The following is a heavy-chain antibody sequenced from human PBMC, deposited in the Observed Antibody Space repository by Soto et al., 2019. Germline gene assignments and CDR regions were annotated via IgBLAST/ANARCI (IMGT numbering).Heavy chain of an antibody. CDR1: GFTFTSSA. J-gene: IGHJ6*02. CDR3: AAVDYYDSSGYFYYYGMDV. V-gene: IGHV1-58*02. CDR2: IVVGSGNT. D-gene: IGHD3-22*01. Sequence: QMQLVQSGPEVKKPGTSVKVSCKASGFTFTSSAMQWVRQARGQRLEWIGWIVVGSGNTNYAQKFQERVTITRDMSTSTAYMELSRLRSEDTAVYYCAAVDYYDSSGYFYYYGMDVWGQGTTVTVSS.